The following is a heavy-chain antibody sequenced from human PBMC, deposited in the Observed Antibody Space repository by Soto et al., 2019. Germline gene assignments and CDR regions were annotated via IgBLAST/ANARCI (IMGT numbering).Heavy chain of an antibody. CDR2: ISGSGGST. CDR1: GFTFSSYA. J-gene: IGHJ3*02. Sequence: GGSLRLSCAASGFTFSSYAMSWVRQAPGKGLEWVSGISGSGGSTCNADSVKGRFTISRDNSKNTLYLQMNSLRAEDTAVYYCAKDRTAGDYDAFDIWGQRTMVTVSS. V-gene: IGHV3-23*01. CDR3: AKDRTAGDYDAFDI. D-gene: IGHD4-17*01.